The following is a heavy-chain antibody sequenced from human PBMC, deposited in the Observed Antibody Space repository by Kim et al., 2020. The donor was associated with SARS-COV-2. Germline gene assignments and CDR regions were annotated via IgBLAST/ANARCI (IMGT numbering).Heavy chain of an antibody. CDR2: IYYSGST. CDR3: ARDVAAMAVHYGMDV. D-gene: IGHD5-18*01. V-gene: IGHV4-39*07. CDR1: GGSISSSSYY. J-gene: IGHJ6*02. Sequence: SETLSLTCTVSGGSISSSSYYWGWIRQPPGKGLEWIGSIYYSGSTYYNPSLKSRVTISVDTSKNQFSLKLSSVTAADTAVYYCARDVAAMAVHYGMDVWGQGTTVTVSS.